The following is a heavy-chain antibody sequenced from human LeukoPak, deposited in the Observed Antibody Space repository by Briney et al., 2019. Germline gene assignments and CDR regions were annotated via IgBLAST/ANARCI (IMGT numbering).Heavy chain of an antibody. CDR2: ISSSGSTI. J-gene: IGHJ5*02. CDR3: AREAAAGTGWFDP. Sequence: GGSLRLSCAASGFTFSSYEMNWVRQAPRKGLEWVSYISSSGSTIYYADSVKGRFTISRDNAKNSLYLQMNSLRAEDTAVYYCAREAAAGTGWFDPWGQGTLVTVSS. V-gene: IGHV3-48*03. D-gene: IGHD6-13*01. CDR1: GFTFSSYE.